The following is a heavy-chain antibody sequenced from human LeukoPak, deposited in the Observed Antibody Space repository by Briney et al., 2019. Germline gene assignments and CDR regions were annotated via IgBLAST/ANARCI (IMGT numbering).Heavy chain of an antibody. J-gene: IGHJ4*02. CDR3: ATDYYDSSGYYDY. CDR2: ISSSSSYI. Sequence: GGSLRLSCAASGFTFSSYSMNWVRQAPGKGLEWVSSISSSSSYIYYADSVKGRFTISRDNAKNSLYLQMNSLRAEDTAVYYCATDYYDSSGYYDYWGQGTLVTVSS. D-gene: IGHD3-22*01. V-gene: IGHV3-21*01. CDR1: GFTFSSYS.